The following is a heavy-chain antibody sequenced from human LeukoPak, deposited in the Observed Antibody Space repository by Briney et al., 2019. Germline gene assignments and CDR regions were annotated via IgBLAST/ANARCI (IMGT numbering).Heavy chain of an antibody. D-gene: IGHD3-10*01. CDR3: AKDRGHKSPYYTEY. J-gene: IGHJ4*02. Sequence: GGSLRLSCAASGFTFSSHGMHWVRQAPGKGLEWVAFIRYDGSNKYYLESGKGRFTVSRDNSKNTLYLQVNSLRAEDTAVYYCAKDRGHKSPYYTEYWGQGTLVTVSS. CDR1: GFTFSSHG. V-gene: IGHV3-30*02. CDR2: IRYDGSNK.